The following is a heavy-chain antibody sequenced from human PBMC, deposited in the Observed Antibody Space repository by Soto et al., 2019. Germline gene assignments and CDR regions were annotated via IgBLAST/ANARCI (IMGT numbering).Heavy chain of an antibody. Sequence: ASVKVSCKASGFTFTSSAVQWVRQARGQRLEWIGWIVVGSGNTNYAQKFQERVTITRDMSTSTAYMELSSLRSEDTAVYYCAAAPLFGPFEGMDYWGQGTLVTVSS. D-gene: IGHD6-13*01. CDR1: GFTFTSSA. CDR3: AAAPLFGPFEGMDY. CDR2: IVVGSGNT. V-gene: IGHV1-58*01. J-gene: IGHJ4*02.